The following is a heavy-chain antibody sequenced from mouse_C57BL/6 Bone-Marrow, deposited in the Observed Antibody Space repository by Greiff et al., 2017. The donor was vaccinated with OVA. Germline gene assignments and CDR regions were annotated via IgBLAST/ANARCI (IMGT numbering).Heavy chain of an antibody. CDR3: ARGEYCHWYFDV. CDR2: IYPGNGDN. Sequence: LQQSGAELVRPGASVKMSCKASGYTFTSYNMHWVKQTPRQGLEWIGAIYPGNGDNSFNQKFQGKATLTVDKSTSTAYMQLSSLTSEDSAVYFCARGEYCHWYFDVWGTGTTVTVSS. D-gene: IGHD5-2*01. CDR1: GYTFTSYN. J-gene: IGHJ1*03. V-gene: IGHV1-12*01.